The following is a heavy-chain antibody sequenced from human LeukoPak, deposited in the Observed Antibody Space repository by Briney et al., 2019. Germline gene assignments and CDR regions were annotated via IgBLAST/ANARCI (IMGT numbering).Heavy chain of an antibody. Sequence: GSLRLSCAASGFTFSSYWMSWVRQAPGKGLEWVANIKQDGSEKYYVDSVKGRFTISRDNAKNSLYLQMNSLRAEDTAVYYCARDREQQLVLYYYYYYMDVWGKGTTVTISS. D-gene: IGHD6-13*01. V-gene: IGHV3-7*01. CDR3: ARDREQQLVLYYYYYYMDV. CDR1: GFTFSSYW. J-gene: IGHJ6*03. CDR2: IKQDGSEK.